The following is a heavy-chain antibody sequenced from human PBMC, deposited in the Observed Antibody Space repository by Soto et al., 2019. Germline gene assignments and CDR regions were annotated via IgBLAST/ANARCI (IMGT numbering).Heavy chain of an antibody. J-gene: IGHJ3*02. Sequence: GASVKVSCKASGGTFSSYTISWVRQAPGQGLEWMGRIIPILGIANYAQKFQGRVTITADKSTSTAYMELSSLGSGDTAVYYCARARYCTNGVCPAFAFDIWGQGTMVT. CDR3: ARARYCTNGVCPAFAFDI. CDR1: GGTFSSYT. D-gene: IGHD2-8*01. CDR2: IIPILGIA. V-gene: IGHV1-69*02.